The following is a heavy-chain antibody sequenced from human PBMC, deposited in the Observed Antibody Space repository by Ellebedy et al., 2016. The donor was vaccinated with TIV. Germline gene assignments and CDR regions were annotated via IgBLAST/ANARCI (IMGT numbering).Heavy chain of an antibody. CDR1: GYTLTELS. V-gene: IGHV1-69*04. D-gene: IGHD3-10*01. Sequence: AASVKVSCKVSGYTLTELSMNWVRQAPGKGLEWMGRIIPILGIANYAQKFQGRVTITADKSTSTAYMELSSLRSEDTAVYYCARDGFLGGSGSYYLNWFDPWGQGTLVTVSS. J-gene: IGHJ5*02. CDR3: ARDGFLGGSGSYYLNWFDP. CDR2: IIPILGIA.